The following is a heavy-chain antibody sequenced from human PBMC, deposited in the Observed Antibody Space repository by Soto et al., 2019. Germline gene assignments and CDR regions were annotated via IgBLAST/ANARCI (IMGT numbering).Heavy chain of an antibody. Sequence: SQTLSLTCAISGDSVSSNSAAWNWIRQSPSRGLEWLGRTYYKSKWNNDSALSVKSRITXXXDXXXNXFXXXLYSVTPEDTAVYYCTGIPWFRGMDVWGQGTPVTVSS. D-gene: IGHD2-21*01. CDR3: TGIPWFRGMDV. V-gene: IGHV6-1*01. J-gene: IGHJ6*02. CDR2: TYYKSKWNN. CDR1: GDSVSSNSAA.